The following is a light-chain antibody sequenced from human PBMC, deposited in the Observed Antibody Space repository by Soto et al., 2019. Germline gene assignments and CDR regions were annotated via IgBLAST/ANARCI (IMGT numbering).Light chain of an antibody. CDR1: QSTSIY. CDR2: AAS. V-gene: IGKV1-39*01. J-gene: IGKJ2*01. Sequence: DIQMTQSPSSLSASVGDRVTITCRAGQSTSIYVNWYQQKPGKAPKLLIYAASSLQSWVPSRFSSSESGTDFTLTISRLQPEDFANYYCQQSHSTPYTFGQGTKLEIK. CDR3: QQSHSTPYT.